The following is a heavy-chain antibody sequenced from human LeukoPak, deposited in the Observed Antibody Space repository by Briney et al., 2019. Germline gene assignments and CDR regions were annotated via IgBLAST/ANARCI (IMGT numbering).Heavy chain of an antibody. Sequence: GGSLRLSCAASGFTFSSYSMNWVRQAPGKGLEWVSYISSSSSTIYYADSVKGRFTISRANAKNSLYLQMNSVRAEDTAVYYCAELGITMTGGVWGKGTTVTISS. CDR2: ISSSSSTI. J-gene: IGHJ6*04. CDR3: AELGITMTGGV. D-gene: IGHD3-10*02. V-gene: IGHV3-48*01. CDR1: GFTFSSYS.